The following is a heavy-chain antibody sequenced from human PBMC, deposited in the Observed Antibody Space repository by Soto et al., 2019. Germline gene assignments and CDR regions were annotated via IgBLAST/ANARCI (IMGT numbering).Heavy chain of an antibody. D-gene: IGHD2-2*03. J-gene: IGHJ6*02. V-gene: IGHV1-69*01. Sequence: QVQLVQSGAEVKKPGSSVKVSCKASGGTFSSYAISWVRQAPGQGLEWMGGIIPIFGTANYAQKFQGRVTITADDSTSTAYMELSSLRAEDTAVYYCAGVEMDKQIEEFYYYYYGMDVWGQGTTVTVSS. CDR3: AGVEMDKQIEEFYYYYYGMDV. CDR1: GGTFSSYA. CDR2: IIPIFGTA.